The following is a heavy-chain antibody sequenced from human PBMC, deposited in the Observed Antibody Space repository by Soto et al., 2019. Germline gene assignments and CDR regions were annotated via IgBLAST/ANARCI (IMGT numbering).Heavy chain of an antibody. D-gene: IGHD2-2*01. V-gene: IGHV3-11*03. CDR3: AKRPASIITFDY. J-gene: IGHJ4*02. CDR2: ISSRSSNT. Sequence: GSLRLSCVASGLTFSDYYITWIRQAPGKGLEWVSNISSRSSNTNYADSVKGRFTISRDNSKNMLFLQINSLRDDDSAVYYCAKRPASIITFDYWGQGTPVTVSS. CDR1: GLTFSDYY.